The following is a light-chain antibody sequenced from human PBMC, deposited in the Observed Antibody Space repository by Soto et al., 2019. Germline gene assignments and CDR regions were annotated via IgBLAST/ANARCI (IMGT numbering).Light chain of an antibody. V-gene: IGLV4-60*03. J-gene: IGLJ3*02. Sequence: QLVLTQSSSASASLGSSVKLTCTLSSGHSSYIIAWHQQQPGKAPRYLMKLEGSGSYNKGSGVPDRFSGSSSGADRYLTIANHQAEEEADYYCETWDSNISLVFGGGTKLTVL. CDR3: ETWDSNISLV. CDR1: SGHSSYI. CDR2: LEGSGSY.